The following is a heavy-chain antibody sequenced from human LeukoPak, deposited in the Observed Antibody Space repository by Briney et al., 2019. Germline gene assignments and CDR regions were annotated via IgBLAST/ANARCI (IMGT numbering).Heavy chain of an antibody. V-gene: IGHV1-46*01. J-gene: IGHJ6*02. CDR2: INPSGGST. Sequence: VASVKVSCKASGYTFTSYYMHWVRQAPGQGLEWMGIINPSGGSTSYAQKFQGRVTMTRDTSTSTVYMELSSLRSEDTAVYYCAREWFGESYYYGMDVWGQGTTVTVSS. CDR1: GYTFTSYY. D-gene: IGHD3-10*01. CDR3: AREWFGESYYYGMDV.